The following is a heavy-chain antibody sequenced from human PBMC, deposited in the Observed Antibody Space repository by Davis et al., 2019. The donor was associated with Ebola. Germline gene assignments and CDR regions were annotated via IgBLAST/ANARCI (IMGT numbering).Heavy chain of an antibody. CDR1: GGSVNTGSYY. CDR2: IYYNGFT. V-gene: IGHV4-39*01. J-gene: IGHJ4*02. D-gene: IGHD3-16*01. CDR3: ARLGGPATNFDH. Sequence: SETLSLPCAVSGGSVNTGSYYWGWIRQPPGKGLEWIGSIYYNGFTYYNPSLKSRVTISVDTSKNQFSVNLRSVTATDTATYYCARLGGPATNFDHWGQGTLVTVSS.